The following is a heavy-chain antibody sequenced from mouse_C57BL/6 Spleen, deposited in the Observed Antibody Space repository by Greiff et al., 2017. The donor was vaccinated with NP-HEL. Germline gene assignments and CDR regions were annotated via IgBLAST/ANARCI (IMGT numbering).Heavy chain of an antibody. J-gene: IGHJ4*01. D-gene: IGHD4-1*01. CDR3: ASPLSGTRGAMDY. Sequence: EVKLMESGGGLVKPGGSLKLSCAASGFTFSDYGMHWVRQAPEKGLEWVAYISSGSSTIYYADTVKGRFTISRDNAKNTLFLQMTSLRSEDTAMYYCASPLSGTRGAMDYWGQGTSVTVSS. CDR1: GFTFSDYG. CDR2: ISSGSSTI. V-gene: IGHV5-17*01.